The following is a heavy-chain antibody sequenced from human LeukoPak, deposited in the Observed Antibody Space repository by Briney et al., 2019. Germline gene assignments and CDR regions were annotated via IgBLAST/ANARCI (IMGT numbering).Heavy chain of an antibody. CDR2: IYYSGST. CDR1: GGSISSYY. CDR3: ARGAVAAAGYCYYGMDV. J-gene: IGHJ6*02. Sequence: SETLSLTCTVSGGSISSYYWSWIRQPPGKGLEWIGYIYYSGSTNYNPSLKSRVTISVDTSKNQFSLKLSSVTAADTAVYYCARGAVAAAGYCYYGMDVWGQGTTVTVSS. D-gene: IGHD6-13*01. V-gene: IGHV4-59*01.